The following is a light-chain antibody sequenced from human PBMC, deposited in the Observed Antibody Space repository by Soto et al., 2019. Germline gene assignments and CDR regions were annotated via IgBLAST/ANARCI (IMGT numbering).Light chain of an antibody. Sequence: EIVLTQSPGILSLSPGESATLSCRASQSVSRSYLAWYQQKPGQAPRLLIYGAFNRATGIPDRFSGSGSGTDFTLTISRLEPEDFAVYYSQQYGRTGGITFGPGTKVDIK. J-gene: IGKJ3*01. CDR2: GAF. CDR1: QSVSRSY. V-gene: IGKV3-20*01. CDR3: QQYGRTGGIT.